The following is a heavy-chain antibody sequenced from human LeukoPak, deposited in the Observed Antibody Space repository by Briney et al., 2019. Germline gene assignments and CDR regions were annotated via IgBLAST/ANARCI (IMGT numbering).Heavy chain of an antibody. V-gene: IGHV3-23*01. J-gene: IGHJ4*02. D-gene: IGHD1-26*01. CDR2: ISTRADYT. Sequence: GGSLRLSCAASGFTFSTFAMIWVRQPPGKGLEWVSSISTRADYTYYTDSVKGRFTISRDNSKNTLYLQMNSLRAEDTAVYYCAKRAGATDTWGQGTLVTVSS. CDR3: AKRAGATDT. CDR1: GFTFSTFA.